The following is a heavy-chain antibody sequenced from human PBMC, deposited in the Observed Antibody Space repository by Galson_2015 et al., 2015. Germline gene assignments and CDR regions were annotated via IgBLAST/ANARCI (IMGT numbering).Heavy chain of an antibody. V-gene: IGHV1-3*01. CDR2: INAGNGNT. Sequence: SVKVSCKASGYTFTSYAMHWVRQAPGQRLEWMGWINAGNGNTKYSQKFQGRVTITRDTSASTAYMELSSLRSEDTAVYYCAREHSSGWSYGMDVWGQGTTVTVSS. CDR3: AREHSSGWSYGMDV. CDR1: GYTFTSYA. J-gene: IGHJ6*02. D-gene: IGHD6-19*01.